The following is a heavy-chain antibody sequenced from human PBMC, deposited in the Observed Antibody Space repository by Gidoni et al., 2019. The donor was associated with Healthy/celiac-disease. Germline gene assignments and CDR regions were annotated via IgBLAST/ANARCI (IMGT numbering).Heavy chain of an antibody. J-gene: IGHJ4*02. D-gene: IGHD6-6*01. V-gene: IGHV3-11*06. Sequence: RFTISRDNAKNSLYLQMNSLRAEDTAVYYCARDREYSRVVYFDYWGQGTLVTVSS. CDR3: ARDREYSRVVYFDY.